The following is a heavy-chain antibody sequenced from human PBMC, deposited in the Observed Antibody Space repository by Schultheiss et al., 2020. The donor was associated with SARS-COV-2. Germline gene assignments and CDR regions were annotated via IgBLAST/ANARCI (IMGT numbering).Heavy chain of an antibody. CDR3: ARGRSRWERDRYYFDY. J-gene: IGHJ4*02. CDR1: GYTFTSYD. D-gene: IGHD1-26*01. CDR2: MNPNSGNT. V-gene: IGHV1-8*01. Sequence: ASVKVSCKASGYTFTSYDINWVRQATGQGLEWMGWMNPNSGNTGYAQKFQGRVTMTRNTSISTAYMELSSLRSEDTAVYYCARGRSRWERDRYYFDYWGQGTLVTVSS.